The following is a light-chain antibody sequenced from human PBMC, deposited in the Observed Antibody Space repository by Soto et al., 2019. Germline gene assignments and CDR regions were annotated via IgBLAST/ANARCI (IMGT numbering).Light chain of an antibody. CDR3: QQYDNLPLT. CDR1: QDIRNY. J-gene: IGKJ4*01. V-gene: IGKV1-33*01. Sequence: DIQMTQSPSSLSASVGDRVTITCQPSQDIRNYLNWYQQKPGKAPKLLIYDASNLETGVPSRFSGSGSGTDFTFTISSLQPEDIATYYCQQYDNLPLTFGGGTKVDIK. CDR2: DAS.